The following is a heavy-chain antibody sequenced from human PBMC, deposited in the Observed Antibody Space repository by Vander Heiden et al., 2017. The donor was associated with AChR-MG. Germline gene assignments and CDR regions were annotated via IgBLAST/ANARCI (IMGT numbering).Heavy chain of an antibody. V-gene: IGHV3-74*01. D-gene: IGHD2-2*01. CDR1: GFTFSSSC. CDR3: ARSSTVVPAAMRF. J-gene: IGHJ4*02. Sequence: EVQLVESGGGLVQPGGSLRLSCAASGFTFSSSCMHWVRQAPGKGLVWVSRINTDGSSTSYADSVKGRFTISRDNAKNTLYLQMNSLRAEDTALYYCARSSTVVPAAMRFWGQGTLLTVSS. CDR2: INTDGSST.